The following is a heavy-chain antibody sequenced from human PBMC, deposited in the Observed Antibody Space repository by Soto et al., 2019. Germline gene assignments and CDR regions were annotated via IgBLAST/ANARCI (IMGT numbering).Heavy chain of an antibody. CDR3: TKVGIGGYYVFWGGAPQFDP. Sequence: SLRLSCAASGFTFDDYAMHWVRQAPGKGLEWVSGISWNSGSIGYADSVKGRFTISRDNAKNSLYLQMNSLRAEDTALYYCTKVGIGGYYVFWGGAPQFDPGGKEPLVTVP. CDR1: GFTFDDYA. J-gene: IGHJ5*02. D-gene: IGHD3-3*01. V-gene: IGHV3-9*01. CDR2: ISWNSGSI.